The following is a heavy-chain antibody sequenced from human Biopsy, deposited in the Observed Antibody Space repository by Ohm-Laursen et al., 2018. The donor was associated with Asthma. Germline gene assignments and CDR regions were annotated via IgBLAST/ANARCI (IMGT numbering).Heavy chain of an antibody. CDR2: VSVYNGNT. D-gene: IGHD3-10*01. CDR3: ARAVDYSHYYGIDV. CDR1: TDSSEG. J-gene: IGHJ6*02. Sequence: TDSSEGMSGEREGPRKRHERIGWVSVYNGNTKVAQKLQDRVTMITDTSTSTAYMELRSLRSDDTAVYFCARAVDYSHYYGIDVWGQGTTVTVS. V-gene: IGHV1-18*01.